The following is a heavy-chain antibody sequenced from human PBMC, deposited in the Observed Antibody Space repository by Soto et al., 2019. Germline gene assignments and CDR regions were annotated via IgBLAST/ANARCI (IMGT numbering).Heavy chain of an antibody. D-gene: IGHD6-19*01. CDR3: AREVRSAGEDR. V-gene: IGHV1-3*04. Sequence: QVQLIQSGAEVKKPGASVRVSCKASGYTFTNYAMHWVRQAPGQSLAWMGWISTGDGDTRYSQNFQDRITITRETTASTVYVDLSSLRSEDTAMYYCAREVRSAGEDRWGQGTLVSVSS. CDR1: GYTFTNYA. CDR2: ISTGDGDT. J-gene: IGHJ5*02.